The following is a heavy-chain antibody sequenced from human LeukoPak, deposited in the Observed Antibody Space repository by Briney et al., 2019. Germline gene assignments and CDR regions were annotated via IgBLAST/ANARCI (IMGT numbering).Heavy chain of an antibody. Sequence: GGSLRLSCAASGFTFSSYNMNWVCQAPGKGLEWVSYISSSSSTIYYADSVKGRFTISRDNAKNSLYLQMNSLRAEDTAVYYCARSGSYRLDYWGQGTLVTVSS. CDR3: ARSGSYRLDY. CDR1: GFTFSSYN. CDR2: ISSSSSTI. J-gene: IGHJ4*02. D-gene: IGHD1-26*01. V-gene: IGHV3-48*01.